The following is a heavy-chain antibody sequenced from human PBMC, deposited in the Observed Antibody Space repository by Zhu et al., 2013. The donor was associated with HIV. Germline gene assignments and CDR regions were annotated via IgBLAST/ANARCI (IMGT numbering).Heavy chain of an antibody. D-gene: IGHD5-12*01. CDR2: INPNSGGT. CDR3: ARGDIVGTITCTFDL. J-gene: IGHJ3*01. Sequence: QVQLVQSGAEVKKPGASVKVSCTASGYTFTAYYIHWVRQAPGQGLEWMGWINPNSGGTNYAQKFQGRVTMTKDTSISTVYMELSSLKSDDTAVYYCARGDIVGTITCTFDLWGQGTLVTVSS. CDR1: GYTFTAYY. V-gene: IGHV1-2*02.